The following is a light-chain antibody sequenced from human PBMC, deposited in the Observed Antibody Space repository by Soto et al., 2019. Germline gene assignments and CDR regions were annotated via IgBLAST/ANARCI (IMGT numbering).Light chain of an antibody. CDR1: ESVSNW. CDR2: KAS. J-gene: IGKJ2*01. CDR3: QQYNSYTYT. Sequence: DIQMTQSPSTLSASVGDRVTITCRSSESVSNWLAWYQQKPGKAPKLLIYKASSLGSGVPSRFSGSGSGTDFTLTISSLQPDDFATYYCQQYNSYTYTFGQGTKLEIK. V-gene: IGKV1-5*03.